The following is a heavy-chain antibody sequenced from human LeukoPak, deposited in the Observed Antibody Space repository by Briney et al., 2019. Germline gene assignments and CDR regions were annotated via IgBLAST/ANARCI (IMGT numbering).Heavy chain of an antibody. CDR3: AKETVAEFEFDY. CDR2: VHYSGST. Sequence: MSSETLSLTCTVSGGSISSYYWSWIRQPPGKGLEWIGYVHYSGSTNYNPSLKSRVTISVDTSKNQFSLKLSSVTAEDTAVYYCAKETVAEFEFDYWGQGTPVTVSS. CDR1: GGSISSYY. D-gene: IGHD6-19*01. J-gene: IGHJ4*02. V-gene: IGHV4-59*01.